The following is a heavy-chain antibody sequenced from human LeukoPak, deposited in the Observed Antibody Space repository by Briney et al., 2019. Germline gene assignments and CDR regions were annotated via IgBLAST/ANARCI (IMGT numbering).Heavy chain of an antibody. CDR2: ISGSGGST. J-gene: IGHJ4*02. V-gene: IGHV3-23*01. D-gene: IGHD6-13*01. Sequence: GGSLRLSCAASGFTFSSYAMSWVRQAPGKGLEWVSAISGSGGSTYYADSVKGRFTISRDNSKNTLYLQMNSLRPEDTAVYYCAKDPSPFYSSSWYGYFDYWGQGTLVTVSS. CDR1: GFTFSSYA. CDR3: AKDPSPFYSSSWYGYFDY.